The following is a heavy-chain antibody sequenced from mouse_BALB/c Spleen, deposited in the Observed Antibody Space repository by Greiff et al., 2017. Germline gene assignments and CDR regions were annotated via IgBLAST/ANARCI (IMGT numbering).Heavy chain of an antibody. V-gene: IGHV1-81*01. CDR2: IYPGSGST. CDR3: ARYGNYD. CDR1: GYTFTDYV. J-gene: IGHJ2*01. Sequence: QVQLQQSGPELVKPGASVKMSCKASGYTFTDYVISWVKQRTGQGLEWIGEIYPGSGSTYYNEKFKGKATLTADKSSNTAYMQLSSLTSEDSAVYFCARYGNYDWGQGTTLTVSS. D-gene: IGHD2-1*01.